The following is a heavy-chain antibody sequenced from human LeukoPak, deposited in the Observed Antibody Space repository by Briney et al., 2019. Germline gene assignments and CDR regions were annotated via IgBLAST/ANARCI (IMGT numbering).Heavy chain of an antibody. CDR2: IYYGENT. J-gene: IGHJ4*02. CDR1: GGSISSGPYY. Sequence: SETLSLTCTVSGGSISSGPYYWGWIRQPPGKGLEWIGNIYYGENTYYNPSLKSRVTISVDTSKNQFSLKLSSVTAADTAVYYCARLVGSSWYHEVLLGRDYWGQGTLVTVSS. D-gene: IGHD6-13*01. V-gene: IGHV4-39*01. CDR3: ARLVGSSWYHEVLLGRDY.